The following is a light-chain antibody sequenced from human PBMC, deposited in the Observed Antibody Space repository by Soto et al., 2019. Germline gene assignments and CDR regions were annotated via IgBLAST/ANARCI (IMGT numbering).Light chain of an antibody. CDR2: DAS. V-gene: IGKV1-5*01. CDR1: QSISSW. CDR3: QQYDKYST. Sequence: DIQMTQSPSTLSASVGDRVTITCRASQSISSWLAWYQQRPGQAPKLLIYDASTVQSGVPSRFSGSGSGTEFTLTVTSLQPEDFATYFCQQYDKYSTFGHGTKVDIK. J-gene: IGKJ1*01.